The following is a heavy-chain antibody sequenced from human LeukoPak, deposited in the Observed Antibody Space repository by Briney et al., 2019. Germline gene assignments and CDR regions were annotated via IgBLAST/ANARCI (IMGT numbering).Heavy chain of an antibody. J-gene: IGHJ4*02. V-gene: IGHV5-10-1*01. D-gene: IGHD4-23*01. CDR2: TNPSDSYT. Sequence: HGESLKISCKGSGYSFTSYWISWVRQVPGKGLEWMGRTNPSDSYTNYSPSFQGHVTISADKSISTAYLQWSSLKASDTAMYYCARHMGSATVVTPYWGQGTLVTVFS. CDR1: GYSFTSYW. CDR3: ARHMGSATVVTPY.